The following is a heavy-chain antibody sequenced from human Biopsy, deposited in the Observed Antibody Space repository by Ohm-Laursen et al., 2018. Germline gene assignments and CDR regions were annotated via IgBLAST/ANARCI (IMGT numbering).Heavy chain of an antibody. Sequence: GTLSLTCPVSGGSMDRYFWSWIRQPVGKGLEWIGHVFSSGTTNYNPSLNSRVTLSVDMSKNQFSLKMTPMTAPDTGFYFCARGGGMNYFDPWGQGILVSVSS. J-gene: IGHJ5*02. CDR1: GGSMDRYF. V-gene: IGHV4-4*07. CDR2: VFSSGTT. CDR3: ARGGGMNYFDP. D-gene: IGHD1-7*01.